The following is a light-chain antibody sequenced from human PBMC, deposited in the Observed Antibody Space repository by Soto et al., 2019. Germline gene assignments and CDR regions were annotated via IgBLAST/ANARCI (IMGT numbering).Light chain of an antibody. J-gene: IGLJ1*01. V-gene: IGLV2-23*01. Sequence: QSALTQPASVSGSPGQSITISCTGTSSDVGSYNLVSWYQQHPGKAPKLMIYDGSKRRSGVSNRFSGSKSDNTASLTISGLQAEDEADYYCCSYAGSSTLVFGTGTKLTVL. CDR2: DGS. CDR3: CSYAGSSTLV. CDR1: SSDVGSYNL.